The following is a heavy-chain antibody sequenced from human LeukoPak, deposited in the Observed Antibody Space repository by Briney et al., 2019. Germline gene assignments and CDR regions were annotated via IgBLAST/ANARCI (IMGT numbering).Heavy chain of an antibody. Sequence: GRSLRLSCAASGFTIDDYAMHWVRQAPGKGLEWVSGISWNSGSIGYADSVKGRFTISRDNAKNSLYLQMNSLRAEDTALYYCAKGPTLTGYLDYWGQGTLVTVSS. CDR1: GFTIDDYA. CDR3: AKGPTLTGYLDY. D-gene: IGHD3-9*01. J-gene: IGHJ4*02. CDR2: ISWNSGSI. V-gene: IGHV3-9*01.